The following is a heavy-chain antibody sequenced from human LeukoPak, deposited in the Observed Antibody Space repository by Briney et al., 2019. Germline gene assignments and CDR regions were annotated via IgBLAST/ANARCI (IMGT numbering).Heavy chain of an antibody. CDR1: GGSFSDYY. CDR2: INHSGST. J-gene: IGHJ6*03. D-gene: IGHD2-2*01. Sequence: SETLSLTCAVYGGSFSDYYWSWIRPPPGKGLEWIGEINHSGSTNYKPSLMSRVTISLHTTKNQFSLMLSYVHAEDPAVYCVVRLSRIVVVPAAMRSVDYYYMDVWGKGTTVTVSS. CDR3: VRLSRIVVVPAAMRSVDYYYMDV. V-gene: IGHV4-34*01.